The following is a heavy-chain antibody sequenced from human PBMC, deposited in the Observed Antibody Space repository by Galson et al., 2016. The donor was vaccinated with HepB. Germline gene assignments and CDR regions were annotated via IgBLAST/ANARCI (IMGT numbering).Heavy chain of an antibody. CDR1: GDSVSNNRAA. D-gene: IGHD3-16*01. CDR3: ARDPPGDQGLDV. J-gene: IGHJ6*02. Sequence: CAISGDSVSNNRAAWYWVRQSPSRGLEWLGRTYYRSKWNYEYAASVKSRIIINSDTAKNQFSLRLDSVTPEDTAVYYCARDPPGDQGLDVWSQGTAVTVS. CDR2: TYYRSKWNY. V-gene: IGHV6-1*01.